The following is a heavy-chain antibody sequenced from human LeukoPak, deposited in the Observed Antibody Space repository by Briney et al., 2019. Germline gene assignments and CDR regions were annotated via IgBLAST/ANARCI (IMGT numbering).Heavy chain of an antibody. J-gene: IGHJ5*02. D-gene: IGHD2-2*01. CDR2: ISPYNANT. CDR3: AREYCSTTSCNLAYNWFDP. Sequence: GASVKVSCKASGYTFTSYGISWVQQAPGQGLEWMGWISPYNANTNYAPKLQDRVTMTTDTSTSTAYMELRSLRSDDTAVYYCAREYCSTTSCNLAYNWFDPWGQGTLVTVSS. V-gene: IGHV1-18*01. CDR1: GYTFTSYG.